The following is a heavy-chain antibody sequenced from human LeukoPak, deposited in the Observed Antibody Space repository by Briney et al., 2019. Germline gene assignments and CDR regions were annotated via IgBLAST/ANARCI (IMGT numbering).Heavy chain of an antibody. Sequence: GRSLRLSCAASGFTFDDYAMHWVRQAPGKGLEGVSGISWNSGSIGYADSVKGRFTISRDNAKNSLYLQMNSLRAEDTALYYCAKDPSSGWSGIFDYWGQGTLVTVSS. CDR1: GFTFDDYA. J-gene: IGHJ4*02. V-gene: IGHV3-9*01. CDR2: ISWNSGSI. D-gene: IGHD6-19*01. CDR3: AKDPSSGWSGIFDY.